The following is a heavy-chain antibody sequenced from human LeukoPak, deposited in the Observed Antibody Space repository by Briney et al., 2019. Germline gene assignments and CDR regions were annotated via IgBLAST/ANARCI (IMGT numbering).Heavy chain of an antibody. Sequence: GRSLRLSCAASGFTFSSYAMSWIRQAPGKGLEWVSAISGSGGSTYYADSVKGRFTISRDNSKNTLYLQMNSLRAEDTAVYYCAKDLVVVAATPGNYFDYWGQGTLVTVSS. CDR2: ISGSGGST. J-gene: IGHJ4*02. CDR1: GFTFSSYA. CDR3: AKDLVVVAATPGNYFDY. V-gene: IGHV3-23*01. D-gene: IGHD2-15*01.